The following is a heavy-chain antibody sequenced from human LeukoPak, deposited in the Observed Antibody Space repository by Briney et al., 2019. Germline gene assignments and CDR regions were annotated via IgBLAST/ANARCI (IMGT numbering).Heavy chain of an antibody. V-gene: IGHV3-48*01. CDR1: GFTFNGYG. J-gene: IGHJ4*02. D-gene: IGHD4/OR15-4a*01. Sequence: GGSLRLSCAASGFTFNGYGMNWVRQAPGKGLEWVSYISSISSTIYYSDSVKGRFTISRDNAKNSLYLQMNSLRAEDTAVYYCAKGGAKYPPDYWGQGTLVTVSS. CDR2: ISSISSTI. CDR3: AKGGAKYPPDY.